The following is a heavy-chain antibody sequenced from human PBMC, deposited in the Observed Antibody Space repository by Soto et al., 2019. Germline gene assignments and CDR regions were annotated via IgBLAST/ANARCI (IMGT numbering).Heavy chain of an antibody. CDR1: GYTFIGYY. D-gene: IGHD4-17*01. Sequence: ASVKVSCKASGYTFIGYYMHWVRQASGQGLEWMGWINPNSGGTNYAQKFQGRVTMTRDTSISTAYMELSSLRSDDTAVYYCARPGPWGPGEVHYYGMHVWGQGTTVTVYS. V-gene: IGHV1-2*02. CDR2: INPNSGGT. J-gene: IGHJ6*02. CDR3: ARPGPWGPGEVHYYGMHV.